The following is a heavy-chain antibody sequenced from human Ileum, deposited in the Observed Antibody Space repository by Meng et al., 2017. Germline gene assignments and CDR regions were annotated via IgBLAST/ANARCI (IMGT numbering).Heavy chain of an antibody. V-gene: IGHV4-4*02. D-gene: IGHD2-15*01. J-gene: IGHJ4*02. Sequence: QVQLQESDPGLVKPSGTLSLTCAVSGGSISISNWWTWVRQPPGKGLEWIGEIYHTGGTNYNPSLKRRVTISVDKSKNQFSLEVTSVTAADTAVYYCARVRCASVSCYGDSYFDYWGQGILVTVSS. CDR2: IYHTGGT. CDR3: ARVRCASVSCYGDSYFDY. CDR1: GGSISISNW.